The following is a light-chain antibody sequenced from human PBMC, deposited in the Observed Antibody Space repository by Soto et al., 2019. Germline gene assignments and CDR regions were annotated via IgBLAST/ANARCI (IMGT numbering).Light chain of an antibody. J-gene: IGLJ2*01. Sequence: QSVLTQPPSVSAAPGQKVTISCSGTSSNIGNNYVSWYQQLPGTAPRLLIFDNNNRPSGIPDRFAGSKSGTSVTLGITGLQTGDEADYYCGTWDSSLSTVVFGGGTKLTVL. CDR1: SSNIGNNY. V-gene: IGLV1-51*01. CDR2: DNN. CDR3: GTWDSSLSTVV.